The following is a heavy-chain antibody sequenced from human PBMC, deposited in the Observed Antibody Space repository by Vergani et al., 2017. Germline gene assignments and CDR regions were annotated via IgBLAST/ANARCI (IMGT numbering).Heavy chain of an antibody. D-gene: IGHD1-26*01. Sequence: EVQLVESGGGLVQPGGSLRLSCAAAGFTFSSYAMSWVRQAPGKGLEWVSDISGSCGSTYYADSVKGRFTISRDNSKNTLYLQMNSLRAEDTAVYYCASASGWELLHWGQGTLVTVSS. CDR3: ASASGWELLH. J-gene: IGHJ4*02. V-gene: IGHV3-23*04. CDR1: GFTFSSYA. CDR2: ISGSCGST.